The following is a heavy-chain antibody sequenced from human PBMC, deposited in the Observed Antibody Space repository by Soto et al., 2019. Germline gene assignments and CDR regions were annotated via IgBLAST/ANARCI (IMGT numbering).Heavy chain of an antibody. CDR2: IYYSGST. D-gene: IGHD5-18*01. CDR1: GGSISSYY. Sequence: SETLSLTCTVSGGSISSYYWSWIRQPPGKGLEWIGNIYYSGSTNYNPSLKSRVTISVNTSKNQFSLRLSSVTAADTAVYYCARLDMDTAMVTGRRSYYFDYWGQGALVTVSS. V-gene: IGHV4-59*01. CDR3: ARLDMDTAMVTGRRSYYFDY. J-gene: IGHJ4*02.